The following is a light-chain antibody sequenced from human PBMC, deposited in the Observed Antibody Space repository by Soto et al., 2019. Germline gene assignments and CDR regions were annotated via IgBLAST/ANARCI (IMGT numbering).Light chain of an antibody. Sequence: DIQMTQSPSTLSAGVGDRVTITCRASQRISTSLNWYQQKPGQAPTLLIYAASSLQSGVPSRFSGGGSGTDFTLTINTLQPEDFATYFCQQCYSSPRTFGQGTKVEIK. J-gene: IGKJ1*01. V-gene: IGKV1-39*01. CDR1: QRISTS. CDR3: QQCYSSPRT. CDR2: AAS.